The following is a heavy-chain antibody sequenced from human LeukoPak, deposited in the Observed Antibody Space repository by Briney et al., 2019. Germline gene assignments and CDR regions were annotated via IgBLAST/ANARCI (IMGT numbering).Heavy chain of an antibody. J-gene: IGHJ3*02. Sequence: ASVKVSCKASGYTFTSYYMHWVRQAPGQGLEWMGIINPSGGSTSYAQKFQGRVTMTRDASTSTVYMELSSLRSEDTAVYYCARAHHVDRAMVGAFDIWGQGTMVTVSS. CDR1: GYTFTSYY. D-gene: IGHD5-18*01. CDR3: ARAHHVDRAMVGAFDI. V-gene: IGHV1-46*01. CDR2: INPSGGST.